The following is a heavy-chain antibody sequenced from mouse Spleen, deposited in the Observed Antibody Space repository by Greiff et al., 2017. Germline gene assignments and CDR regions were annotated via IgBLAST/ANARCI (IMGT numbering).Heavy chain of an antibody. CDR2: INPNNGGT. D-gene: IGHD2-4*01. CDR1: GYTFTEYT. Sequence: EVKLQESGPELVKPGASVKISCKTSGYTFTEYTMHWVKQSHGKSLEWIGGINPNNGGTSYNQKFKGKATLTVDKSSSTAYMELRSLTSEDSAVYYCASGIYYDYGWFAYWGQGTLVTVSA. J-gene: IGHJ3*01. CDR3: ASGIYYDYGWFAY. V-gene: IGHV1-18*01.